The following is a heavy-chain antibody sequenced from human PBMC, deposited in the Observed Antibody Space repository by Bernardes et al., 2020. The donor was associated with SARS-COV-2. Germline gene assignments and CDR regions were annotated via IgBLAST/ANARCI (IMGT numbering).Heavy chain of an antibody. J-gene: IGHJ1*01. V-gene: IGHV4-4*02. CDR2: IYHGGST. Sequence: SEPLSLTCAVSGVWIVTANWWSCVRQAPGKGLEWIGQIYHGGSTDYNPSLKSRVTISVDKSKNHFSLRLSSVAAADTAVYYCARANFLNYYDSSAYQYFQDWGQGTLVTVSS. D-gene: IGHD3-22*01. CDR3: ARANFLNYYDSSAYQYFQD. CDR1: GVWIVTANW.